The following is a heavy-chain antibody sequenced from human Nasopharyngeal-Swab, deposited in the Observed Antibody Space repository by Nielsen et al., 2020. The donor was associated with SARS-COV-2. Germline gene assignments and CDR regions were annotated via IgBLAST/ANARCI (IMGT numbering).Heavy chain of an antibody. V-gene: IGHV3-7*01. Sequence: GESLKISCAASGFTFSSYWMSWVRQAPGKGLEWVANIKQDGSEKYYVDSVEGRFTISRDNAKNSLYLQMNSLRAEDTAVYYCAREVVTMIVVTHYYYGMDVWGQGTTVTVSS. CDR3: AREVVTMIVVTHYYYGMDV. D-gene: IGHD3-22*01. CDR2: IKQDGSEK. J-gene: IGHJ6*02. CDR1: GFTFSSYW.